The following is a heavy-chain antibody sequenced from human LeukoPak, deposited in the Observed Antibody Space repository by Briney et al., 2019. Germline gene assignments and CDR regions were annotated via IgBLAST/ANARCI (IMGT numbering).Heavy chain of an antibody. Sequence: PSETLSLTCSVSGGSISSGGFYWSWIRQPAGKGLEWIGRLYTGGSTIYNPSLKSRVSISVDTSKNQFSLRLSSVTAADTAVHYCARVRGGLDYWGQGTLVTVSS. J-gene: IGHJ4*02. CDR2: LYTGGST. D-gene: IGHD3-10*01. CDR1: GGSISSGGFY. CDR3: ARVRGGLDY. V-gene: IGHV4-61*02.